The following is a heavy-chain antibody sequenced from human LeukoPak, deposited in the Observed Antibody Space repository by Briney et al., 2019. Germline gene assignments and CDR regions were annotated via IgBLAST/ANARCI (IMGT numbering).Heavy chain of an antibody. J-gene: IGHJ4*02. D-gene: IGHD3-10*01. V-gene: IGHV3-7*04. CDR3: ARDGSGTDFSLDH. Sequence: PGGSLRLSCKASGFDIRDYYMSWVRQAPGKGLEWVGDIRHDGSNVYNVDLVRGRFTISRDIGKNSLFLQMNSLKDEDTAVYYCARDGSGTDFSLDHWGQGTLVSVSS. CDR1: GFDIRDYY. CDR2: IRHDGSNV.